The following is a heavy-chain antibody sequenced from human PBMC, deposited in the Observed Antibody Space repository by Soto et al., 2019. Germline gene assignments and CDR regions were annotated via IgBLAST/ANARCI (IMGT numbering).Heavy chain of an antibody. D-gene: IGHD6-6*01. J-gene: IGHJ6*02. Sequence: VGSLRLSCAASGFTFSSYGMHWVRQAPGKGLEWVAVISYDGSNKYYADSVKGRFTISRDNSKNTLYLQMNSLRAEDTAVYYCAKEQYSTTYYYYYGMDVWGQGTTVTVSS. CDR3: AKEQYSTTYYYYYGMDV. CDR2: ISYDGSNK. CDR1: GFTFSSYG. V-gene: IGHV3-30*18.